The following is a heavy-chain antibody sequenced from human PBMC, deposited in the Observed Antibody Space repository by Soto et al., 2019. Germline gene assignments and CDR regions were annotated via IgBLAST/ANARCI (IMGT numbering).Heavy chain of an antibody. CDR2: ISSSSSYI. Sequence: EVQLVESGGGLVKPGGSLRLSCAASGFTFSSYSMNWVRQAPGKGLEWVSSISSSSSYIYYADSVKGRFTISRDNAKNSLYLQMNSLRAEDTAVYYCARGDPRGIVVVPADIASEFDYWGQGTLVTVSS. CDR1: GFTFSSYS. CDR3: ARGDPRGIVVVPADIASEFDY. V-gene: IGHV3-21*01. J-gene: IGHJ4*02. D-gene: IGHD2-2*02.